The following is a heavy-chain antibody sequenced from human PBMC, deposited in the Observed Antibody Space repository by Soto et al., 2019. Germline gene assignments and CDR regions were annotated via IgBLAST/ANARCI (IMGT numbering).Heavy chain of an antibody. D-gene: IGHD4-4*01. CDR2: IRGGGSNT. CDR3: AKDSNKYSSSLRGPYFDY. Sequence: EVQLLESGGGLVQRGGSLRLSCAASGFPFSSYVMAWVRQAPGKGLEWVSGIRGGGSNTFYADSVKGRFTISRDNSKNTLLLQMNSLGAEDTAVYYCAKDSNKYSSSLRGPYFDYWGQGIGVTVSS. CDR1: GFPFSSYV. V-gene: IGHV3-23*01. J-gene: IGHJ4*02.